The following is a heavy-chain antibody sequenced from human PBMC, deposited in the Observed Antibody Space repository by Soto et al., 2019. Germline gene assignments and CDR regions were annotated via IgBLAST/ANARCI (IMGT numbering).Heavy chain of an antibody. CDR1: GGSITSSSYY. V-gene: IGHV4-39*02. CDR3: AREGGRYCSGGSCQVDY. Sequence: QLQLQESGPGLVKPSETLSLTCTVSGGSITSSSYYWGWIRQPPGKGLEWIGSIYYSGNTYYTPSLKRRVTICVDASKNQFSLKLSSVTAADAAVYYCAREGGRYCSGGSCQVDYWGQGTLVTVSS. D-gene: IGHD2-15*01. CDR2: IYYSGNT. J-gene: IGHJ4*02.